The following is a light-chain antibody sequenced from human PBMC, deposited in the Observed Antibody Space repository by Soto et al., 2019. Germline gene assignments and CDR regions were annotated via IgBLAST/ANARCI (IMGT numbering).Light chain of an antibody. CDR2: GAS. V-gene: IGKV3-20*01. CDR1: QSLSSSY. CDR3: QHFSSSRLT. Sequence: EIVLTQSPGTLSLSPGERATLSCRASQSLSSSYLAWYQQAPGQAPRLLIYGASSRASGIPDRFSVSGSETDFTLTISRLEPEDFAVYYCQHFSSSRLTFGRGTKVEI. J-gene: IGKJ4*01.